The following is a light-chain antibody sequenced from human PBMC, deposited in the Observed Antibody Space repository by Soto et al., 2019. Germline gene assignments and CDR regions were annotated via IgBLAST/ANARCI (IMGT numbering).Light chain of an antibody. CDR2: GAY. CDR3: QPYGSTPLT. Sequence: EIVLTQSPGTLSLSPGERATLSGRSSQSVSSSYLAWYQQKPGQSPRLLIYGAYNRASGIPDRFSGSASGADFTLSIARLEPEDFAMYYCQPYGSTPLTVGGVTQVEIK. J-gene: IGKJ4*01. V-gene: IGKV3-20*01. CDR1: QSVSSSY.